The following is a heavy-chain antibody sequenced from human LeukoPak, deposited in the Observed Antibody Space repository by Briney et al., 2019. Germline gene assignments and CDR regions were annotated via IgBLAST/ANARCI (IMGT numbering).Heavy chain of an antibody. CDR1: GFTFSRQW. CDR2: IKQDASQ. Sequence: PRGSLRLYCAASGFTFSRQWMGWVRQAPGKGLEWVANIKQDASQYYVDSVRGRFIISRDNAKNSLSLQMNSLRLEDTAVYYCARDARPSSDFWSGYRPEDYWGQGTLLTVSS. V-gene: IGHV3-7*01. CDR3: ARDARPSSDFWSGYRPEDY. D-gene: IGHD3-3*01. J-gene: IGHJ4*02.